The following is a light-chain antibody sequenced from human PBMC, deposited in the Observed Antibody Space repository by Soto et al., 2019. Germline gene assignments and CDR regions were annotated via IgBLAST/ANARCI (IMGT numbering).Light chain of an antibody. V-gene: IGKV1-5*01. Sequence: GHRVTITFRASRSIGSWLAWYQQKPGRAPKLLIYDASSLQSGVPSRVSVIGSGTEFTLTISSLQPDEFATYDCQQSESYETFVQGTKVDIK. CDR3: QQSESYET. CDR1: RSIGSW. J-gene: IGKJ1*01. CDR2: DAS.